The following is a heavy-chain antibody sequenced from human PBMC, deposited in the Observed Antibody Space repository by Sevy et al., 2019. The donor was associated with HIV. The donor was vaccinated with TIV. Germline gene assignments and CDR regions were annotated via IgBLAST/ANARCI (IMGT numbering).Heavy chain of an antibody. CDR3: ARPRANYVDNYFFYAMDV. D-gene: IGHD4-17*01. Sequence: GGSLRLSCAASGFAFTNYYAMHWVRQAPGKGLEWVALISFDESDKYYADSAKGRFTISRDNFKNTLSLQMNSMTTEDTAVYYCARPRANYVDNYFFYAMDVWGQGTTVTVSS. CDR1: GFAFTNYYA. V-gene: IGHV3-30-3*01. CDR2: ISFDESDK. J-gene: IGHJ6*02.